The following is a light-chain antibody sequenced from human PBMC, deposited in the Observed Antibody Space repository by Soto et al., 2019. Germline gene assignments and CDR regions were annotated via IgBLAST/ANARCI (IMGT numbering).Light chain of an antibody. V-gene: IGKV1-39*01. Sequence: DIQMTQSPSSLSASVGDRVTITCRASQTISTYLNWYQQKPGKAPRLLIYDASSLLSGVPSRFSGSGSGTDFTLTISCLQSEDFATYYCQQYYSYPPTFGQGTKLEIK. CDR2: DAS. CDR3: QQYYSYPPT. J-gene: IGKJ2*01. CDR1: QTISTY.